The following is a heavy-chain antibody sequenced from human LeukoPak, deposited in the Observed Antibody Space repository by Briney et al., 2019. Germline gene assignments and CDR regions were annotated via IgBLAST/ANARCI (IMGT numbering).Heavy chain of an antibody. J-gene: IGHJ4*02. Sequence: SETLSLTCTVSGGSVSSGSYYWSWLRQPPGKGLEWIGYIYYSGSTNYNPSLKSRVTISVDTSKNHFSLKLSSVTAADTAVYYCARARFSGYDLDYWGQGTLVTVSS. V-gene: IGHV4-61*03. D-gene: IGHD5-12*01. CDR3: ARARFSGYDLDY. CDR1: GGSVSSGSYY. CDR2: IYYSGST.